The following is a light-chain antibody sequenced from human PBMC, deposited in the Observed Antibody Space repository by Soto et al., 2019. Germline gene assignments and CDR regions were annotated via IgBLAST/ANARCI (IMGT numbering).Light chain of an antibody. V-gene: IGKV1-33*01. CDR1: QDISNY. J-gene: IGKJ4*01. Sequence: DIQMTQSPSSLSASVGDRVTITCQASQDISNYLNWYQQKPGKAPKLLIYDASNLERGVPSRFSGSGSGTDFTFTISNLQPEDMATYYCQQCDNLPVTFGGGTKVEMK. CDR3: QQCDNLPVT. CDR2: DAS.